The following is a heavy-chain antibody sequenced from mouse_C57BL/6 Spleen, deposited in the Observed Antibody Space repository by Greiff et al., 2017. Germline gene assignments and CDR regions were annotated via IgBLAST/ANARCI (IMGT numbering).Heavy chain of an antibody. CDR1: DSEVFPIAY. CDR3: ARGGVTTTDWYFDV. D-gene: IGHD2-2*01. V-gene: IGHV15-2*01. CDR2: ILPSIGRT. J-gene: IGHJ1*03. Sequence: QVQLKESGSELRSPGSSVKLSCKDFDSEVFPIAYMSWVRQKPGHGFEWIGGILPSIGRTIYGEKFEDKATLDADTLSNTAYLELNNLTSEDSAIYYCARGGVTTTDWYFDVWGTGTTVTVSS.